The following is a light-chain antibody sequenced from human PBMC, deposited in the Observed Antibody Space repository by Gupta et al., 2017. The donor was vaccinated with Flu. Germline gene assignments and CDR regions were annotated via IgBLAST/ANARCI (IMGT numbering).Light chain of an antibody. Sequence: DIQMTQSPSSLSASAGDRVTITCRACQNIETYLNWYQLRPGKAPKLLIYSTSSLQSGVSSRFSGSGSGTSFTLTISSLQPEDFATYYCQQSYSNPLTFGGGTKVEIK. CDR2: STS. V-gene: IGKV1-39*01. CDR3: QQSYSNPLT. J-gene: IGKJ4*01. CDR1: QNIETY.